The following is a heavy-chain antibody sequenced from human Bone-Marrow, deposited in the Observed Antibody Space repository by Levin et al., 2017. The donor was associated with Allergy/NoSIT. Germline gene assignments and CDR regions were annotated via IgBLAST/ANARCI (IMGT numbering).Heavy chain of an antibody. CDR2: ISYDGSNK. J-gene: IGHJ3*02. Sequence: TGGSLRLSCAASGFTFSSYGMHWVRQAPGKGLEWVAVISYDGSNKYYADSVKGRFTISRDNSKNTLYLQMNSLRAEDTAVYYCAKGGYSSSWYEAFDIWGQGTMVTVSS. V-gene: IGHV3-30*18. D-gene: IGHD6-13*01. CDR1: GFTFSSYG. CDR3: AKGGYSSSWYEAFDI.